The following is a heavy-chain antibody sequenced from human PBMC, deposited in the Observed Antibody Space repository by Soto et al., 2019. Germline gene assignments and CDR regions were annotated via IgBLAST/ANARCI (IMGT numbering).Heavy chain of an antibody. CDR2: MNSDGITT. CDR3: ATAEVDY. Sequence: GGSLRLSCAASGFTFGNYWMHWVRQAPGRGLEWVSRMNSDGITTNYADSVKGRFTVSRDNAKNTLDLQMNSLRAEDTAVYYCATAEVDYWGPGTLVTVSS. CDR1: GFTFGNYW. V-gene: IGHV3-74*01. J-gene: IGHJ4*02.